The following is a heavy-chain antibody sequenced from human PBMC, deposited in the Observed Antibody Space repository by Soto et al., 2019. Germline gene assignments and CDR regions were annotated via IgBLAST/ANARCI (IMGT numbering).Heavy chain of an antibody. J-gene: IGHJ6*02. CDR2: MYNTGST. V-gene: IGHV4-59*01. CDR1: GGSISRYY. CDR3: ARDLWGYCGTDCYPLDV. Sequence: PSETLSLTWTVSGGSISRYYWIWIRQPPGKGLEWIGYMYNTGSTVYNPSFKSRVTISVDTSKNQFSLKLNSVTAADTAVYYCARDLWGYCGTDCYPLDVWGQGTTVTVSS. D-gene: IGHD2-21*02.